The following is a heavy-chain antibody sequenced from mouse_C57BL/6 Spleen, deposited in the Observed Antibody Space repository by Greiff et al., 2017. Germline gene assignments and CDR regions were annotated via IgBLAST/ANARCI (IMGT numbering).Heavy chain of an antibody. CDR1: GFTFTSYA. V-gene: IGHV5S21*01. J-gene: IGHJ2*01. CDR3: ARDRSYGY. D-gene: IGHD1-1*01. Sequence: EVQLVESGAGLVKPGGSLKLSCAASGFTFTSYAMSWVRQTPEQRLEWVAYISTGGDYIYYADTVKGRSTISRDNPTNTPYLQMSSLKSEDTAMYYCARDRSYGYWGQGTTLTVSS. CDR2: ISTGGDYI.